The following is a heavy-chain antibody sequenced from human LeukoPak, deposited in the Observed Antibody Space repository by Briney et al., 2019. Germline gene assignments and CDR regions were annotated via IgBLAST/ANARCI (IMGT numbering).Heavy chain of an antibody. V-gene: IGHV4-4*02. CDR3: ARDSTTDAFDI. CDR1: GGSISNSNW. Sequence: SETLSLTCVVSGGSISNSNWWTWVRQSPEKGLEWIGEIYHNGNTNYNPSLKSRVTISVEKSKNEFSLKVSSVTAADTAVYYCARDSTTDAFDIWGQGTMVTVSS. J-gene: IGHJ3*02. CDR2: IYHNGNT. D-gene: IGHD1-26*01.